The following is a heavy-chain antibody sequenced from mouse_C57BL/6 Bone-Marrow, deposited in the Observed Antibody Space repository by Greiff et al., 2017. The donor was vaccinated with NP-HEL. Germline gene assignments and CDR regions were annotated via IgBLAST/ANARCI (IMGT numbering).Heavy chain of an antibody. J-gene: IGHJ3*01. CDR2: INPYNGGT. Sequence: DVKLVESGPVLVKPGASVKMSCKASGYTFTDYSMNWVKQSHGKSLEWIGVINPYNGGTSYNQKFKGKATLTVDKSSSTAYMELNNLTSEEYAVYYCAGHDYYGSSELAGFAYWGQGTLVTVSA. CDR1: GYTFTDYS. V-gene: IGHV1-19*01. D-gene: IGHD1-1*01. CDR3: AGHDYYGSSELAGFAY.